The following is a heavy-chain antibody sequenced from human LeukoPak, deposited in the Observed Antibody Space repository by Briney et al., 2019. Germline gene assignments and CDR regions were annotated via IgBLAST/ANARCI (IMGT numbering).Heavy chain of an antibody. CDR2: ISYDGSNK. CDR1: GFTFSRDT. CDR3: ACEENSSGYSFDY. V-gene: IGHV3-30-3*01. J-gene: IGHJ4*02. Sequence: GGSLRLSCAASGFTFSRDTMHWVRRAPGKGLEWVAVISYDGSNKYYADSVKGRFTISRDNSKNTLYLQMNSLRAEDTAVYYCACEENSSGYSFDYWGQGTLVTVSS. D-gene: IGHD3-22*01.